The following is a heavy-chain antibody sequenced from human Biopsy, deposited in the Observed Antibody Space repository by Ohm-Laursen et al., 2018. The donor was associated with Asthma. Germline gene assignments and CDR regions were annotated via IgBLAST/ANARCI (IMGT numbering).Heavy chain of an antibody. V-gene: IGHV3-30*18. Sequence: SLRLSCAASGFTFSNYAMHWVRQAPGKGLEWVALISYEGSNKHYAESVKGRITISRDNSKNTLYLQMNSLRAEDTAVYYCAKDVFPGWELRRGPDYWGQGTLVTVSS. CDR1: GFTFSNYA. J-gene: IGHJ4*02. D-gene: IGHD1-26*01. CDR2: ISYEGSNK. CDR3: AKDVFPGWELRRGPDY.